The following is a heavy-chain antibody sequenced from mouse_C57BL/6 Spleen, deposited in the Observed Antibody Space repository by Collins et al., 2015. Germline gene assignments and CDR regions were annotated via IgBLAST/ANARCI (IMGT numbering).Heavy chain of an antibody. CDR1: GYTFTSYW. V-gene: IGHV1-64*01. D-gene: IGHD2-5*01. CDR2: IHPNTGNT. Sequence: QVQLQQPGAELVKPGASVKLSCKASGYTFTSYWMHWVKQRPGQGLEWIGMIHPNTGNTNYNEKFKSKATLTVDKSPSTAYMQLSSLTSEDSAVYSCARRAYYSNSWFAYWGQGTLVTVSA. CDR3: ARRAYYSNSWFAY. J-gene: IGHJ3*01.